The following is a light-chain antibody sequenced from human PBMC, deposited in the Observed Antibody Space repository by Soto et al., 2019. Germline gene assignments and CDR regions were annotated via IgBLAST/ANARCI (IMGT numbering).Light chain of an antibody. Sequence: SYELTQPPSVSVSPGQTASITCSGDKLGDKYACWYRQKPGQSPALVIYQDTKRPSGIPERFSGSNSGNTATLTISGTQAMDEADYYCQAWDSSTVVFGGGTKLTGL. CDR3: QAWDSSTVV. V-gene: IGLV3-1*01. J-gene: IGLJ2*01. CDR1: KLGDKY. CDR2: QDT.